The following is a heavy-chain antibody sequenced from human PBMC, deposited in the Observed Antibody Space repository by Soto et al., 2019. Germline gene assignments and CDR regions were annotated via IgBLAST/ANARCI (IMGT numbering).Heavy chain of an antibody. J-gene: IGHJ6*02. CDR2: ISSSSSYI. CDR3: ARDPHSSSLFSYYYGMDV. V-gene: IGHV3-21*01. Sequence: GGSLRLSCAASGFTFSSYSMNWVRQAPGKGLEWVSSISSSSSYIYYADSVKGRFTISRDNAKNPLYLQMNSLRAEDTAVYYCARDPHSSSLFSYYYGMDVWGQGTTVTVSS. CDR1: GFTFSSYS. D-gene: IGHD6-6*01.